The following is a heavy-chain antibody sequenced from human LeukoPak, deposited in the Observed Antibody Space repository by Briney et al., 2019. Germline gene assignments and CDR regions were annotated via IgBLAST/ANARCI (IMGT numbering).Heavy chain of an antibody. D-gene: IGHD4-17*01. V-gene: IGHV3-7*01. J-gene: IGHJ4*02. CDR3: ARGDPYGDYAIDY. CDR2: INPDGSET. CDR1: GFTFSSHW. Sequence: GGSLRLSCADSGFTFSSHWMNWVRQAPGRGLEWVGNINPDGSETYYVDSMKGRFTISRDNPKNSPYLQMSSLRAEDTAVYYCARGDPYGDYAIDYWGQGALVTVSS.